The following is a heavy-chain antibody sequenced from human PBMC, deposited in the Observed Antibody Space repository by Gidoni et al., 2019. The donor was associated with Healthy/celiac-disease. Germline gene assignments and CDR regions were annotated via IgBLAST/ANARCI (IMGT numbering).Heavy chain of an antibody. CDR1: GFTFDAYA. CDR2: ISWNSGSI. D-gene: IGHD6-13*01. V-gene: IGHV3-9*01. CDR3: AKDISSSSWYPTFDY. Sequence: EVQLVESGGGLVQPGRSLRLSCAASGFTFDAYAMHWVRQAPGKGLEGVSGISWNSGSIGYADSVKGRFTIPRDNAKNSLYLQMNSLRAEDTALYYCAKDISSSSWYPTFDYWGQGTLVTVSS. J-gene: IGHJ4*02.